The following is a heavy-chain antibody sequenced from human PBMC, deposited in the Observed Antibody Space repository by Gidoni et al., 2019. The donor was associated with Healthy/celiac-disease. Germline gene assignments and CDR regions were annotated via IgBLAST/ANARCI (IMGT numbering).Heavy chain of an antibody. CDR1: GYSISSGYY. Sequence: QVQLQESGPGLVKPSETLSLTCTVSGYSISSGYYWGWIRQPPGKGLEWIGSIYHSGSTYYNPSLKSRVTISVDTSKNRFSLKLSSVTAADTAVYYCACLGGDFDYWGQGTLVTVSS. V-gene: IGHV4-38-2*02. J-gene: IGHJ4*02. CDR2: IYHSGST. D-gene: IGHD3-16*01. CDR3: ACLGGDFDY.